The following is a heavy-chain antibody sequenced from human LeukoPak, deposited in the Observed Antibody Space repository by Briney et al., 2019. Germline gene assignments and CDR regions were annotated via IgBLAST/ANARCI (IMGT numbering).Heavy chain of an antibody. Sequence: SETLSLTCAVSGYSISSGYYWGWIRQPPGKGLEWIGSIYHSGSTNYNPSLKSRVTMSVDTSKNQFSLKLSSVTAADTAVYYCARANQLLSRYYYMDVWGKGTTVTVSS. J-gene: IGHJ6*03. CDR1: GYSISSGYY. CDR3: ARANQLLSRYYYMDV. CDR2: IYHSGST. D-gene: IGHD2-2*01. V-gene: IGHV4-38-2*01.